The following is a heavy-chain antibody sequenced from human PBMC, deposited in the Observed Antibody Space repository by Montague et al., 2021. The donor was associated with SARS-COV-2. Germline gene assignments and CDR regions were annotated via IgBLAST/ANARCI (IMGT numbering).Heavy chain of an antibody. V-gene: IGHV4-4*02. CDR1: GGSISSSNW. D-gene: IGHD3-3*01. J-gene: IGHJ5*02. CDR2: IYHSGST. Sequence: SETLSLTCAVSGGSISSSNWWSWVRQPPGKRLEWIGEIYHSGSTNYNPPLKSRATISVDKSKNQFSLKLSSVTAADTAVYYCAASSYDFWSGYTQGDDWFDPWGQGTLVTVSS. CDR3: AASSYDFWSGYTQGDDWFDP.